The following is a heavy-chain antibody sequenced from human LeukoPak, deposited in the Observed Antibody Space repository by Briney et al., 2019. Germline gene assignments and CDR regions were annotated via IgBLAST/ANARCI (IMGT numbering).Heavy chain of an antibody. J-gene: IGHJ4*02. CDR2: IYYSGST. D-gene: IGHD4-17*01. CDR1: GCSISSVAYC. CDR3: ARGLYGDAIVSFDY. Sequence: SQTLSLTCTVSGCSISSVAYCWSWLRQHPGKGLEWGGYIYYSGSTYYNPSLKSRVTISVDTSKNQSSLKLSSVTAADTAVYYCARGLYGDAIVSFDYWGQGNLVTVSS. V-gene: IGHV4-31*03.